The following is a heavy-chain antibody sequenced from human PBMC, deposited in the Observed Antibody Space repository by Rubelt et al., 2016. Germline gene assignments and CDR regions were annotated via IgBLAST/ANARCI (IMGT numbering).Heavy chain of an antibody. CDR2: IYYSGST. Sequence: QVQLQQWGAGLLKPSETLSLTCTVSGGSISSYYWSWIRQPPGKGLEWIGYIYYSGSTNYNPSLKSRVTISLDTSKNQFSPGVGHVTAAETAVVYCARDRTPWYSSSLMGHYFDHWGQGTLVTVSS. D-gene: IGHD6-6*01. V-gene: IGHV4-59*01. J-gene: IGHJ4*02. CDR1: GGSISSYY. CDR3: ARDRTPWYSSSLMGHYFDH.